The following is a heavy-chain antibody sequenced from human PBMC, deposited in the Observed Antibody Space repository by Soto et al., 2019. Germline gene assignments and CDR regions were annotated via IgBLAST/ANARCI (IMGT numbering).Heavy chain of an antibody. CDR2: ISYDGSNK. V-gene: IGHV3-30-3*01. D-gene: IGHD3-3*01. Sequence: PGGSLRLSCAASGFTVISYAMHWVRQAPGKGLEWVAVISYDGSNKYYADSVKGRFTISRDNSKNTVYLQMNSLSAEDTAVYYCARDLVSGEDGSGHPQGGQGTLVTAPQ. J-gene: IGHJ4*02. CDR1: GFTVISYA. CDR3: ARDLVSGEDGSGHPQ.